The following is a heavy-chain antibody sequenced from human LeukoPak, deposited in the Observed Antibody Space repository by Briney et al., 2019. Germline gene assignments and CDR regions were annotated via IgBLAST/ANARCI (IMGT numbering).Heavy chain of an antibody. V-gene: IGHV3-30*12. CDR2: ISYDGSNK. CDR1: GFVFSNYG. J-gene: IGHJ3*02. CDR3: ASGIAVAGDAFDI. Sequence: GGSLRLSCAASGFVFSNYGIHWVRQAPGQGLEWVAVISYDGSNKYYADSVKGRFTISRDNAKNSLYLQMNSLRAEDTAVYYCASGIAVAGDAFDIWGQGTMVTVSS. D-gene: IGHD6-19*01.